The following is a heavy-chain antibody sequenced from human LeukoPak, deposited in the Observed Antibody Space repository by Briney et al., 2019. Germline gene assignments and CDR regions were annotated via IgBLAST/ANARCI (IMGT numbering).Heavy chain of an antibody. CDR2: INDSGRI. V-gene: IGHV4-34*01. CDR1: GGSFSGYY. CDR3: ARGLREFGYYYYHMDV. J-gene: IGHJ6*03. D-gene: IGHD3-10*01. Sequence: PETLSLTCAVYGGSFSGYYWSWIRQPPGKGLEWIGEINDSGRINYNPSLKSRVTISLDTSKNQFSLELRSVTAANTAVYYCARGLREFGYYYYHMDVWDIGTTVTVSS.